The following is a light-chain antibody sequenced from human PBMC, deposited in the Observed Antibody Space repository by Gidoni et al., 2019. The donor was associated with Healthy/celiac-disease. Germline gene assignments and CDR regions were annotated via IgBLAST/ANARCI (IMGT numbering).Light chain of an antibody. V-gene: IGLV2-14*01. CDR1: SSYVGGYNY. Sequence: QSALTQPASVSVSPGQSITISCTGTSSYVGGYNYVSWYQQHPGKAPKLMIYEVSNRPSGVSNRFSGSKSGNTASLTISGLQAEDEADYYCSSYTSSSTPVVFGGGTKLTVL. CDR3: SSYTSSSTPVV. J-gene: IGLJ2*01. CDR2: EVS.